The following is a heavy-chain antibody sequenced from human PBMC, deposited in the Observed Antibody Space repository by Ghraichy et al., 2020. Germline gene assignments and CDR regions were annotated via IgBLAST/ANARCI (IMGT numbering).Heavy chain of an antibody. CDR3: ARHLGAIKMVRGVMRDWFDP. Sequence: SQTLSLTCAVSGDSITRSSYYWAWIRQPPGKGLEWIGSIFYSGYTYYTPSLKSRVTMSVDTSRNQFSLRLSSVTAADTAVYYCARHLGAIKMVRGVMRDWFDPWGQGTLVNVSS. CDR1: GDSITRSSYY. D-gene: IGHD3-10*01. J-gene: IGHJ5*02. CDR2: IFYSGYT. V-gene: IGHV4-39*07.